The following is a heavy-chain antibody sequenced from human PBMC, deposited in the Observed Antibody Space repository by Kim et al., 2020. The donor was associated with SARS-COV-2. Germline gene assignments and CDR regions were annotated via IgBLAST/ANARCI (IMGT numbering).Heavy chain of an antibody. D-gene: IGHD6-19*01. Sequence: SETLSLTCAVSGGSISSSNWWSWVRQPPGKGLEWIGEIYHSGSTNYNPSLKSRVTISVDKSKNQFSLKLSSVTAADTAVYYCARAPRAGRSYYFDYWGQGTLVTVSS. CDR2: IYHSGST. J-gene: IGHJ4*02. V-gene: IGHV4-4*02. CDR3: ARAPRAGRSYYFDY. CDR1: GGSISSSNW.